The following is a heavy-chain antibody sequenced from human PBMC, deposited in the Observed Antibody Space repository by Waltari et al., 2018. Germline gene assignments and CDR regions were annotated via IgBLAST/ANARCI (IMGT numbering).Heavy chain of an antibody. CDR2: LDPEYGEA. Sequence: QVQLVQSGAEVKQPGASVKVSCRVSGYSLTESALHRVRQAPGKGLEWLGGLDPEYGEAVYAQEFQGRVTMTEDTSKDTAYMELSSLTYEDTAVYYCTRDRVGYCSGGTCYSRWFDPWGQGTLVTVSS. CDR3: TRDRVGYCSGGTCYSRWFDP. CDR1: GYSLTESA. J-gene: IGHJ5*02. D-gene: IGHD2-15*01. V-gene: IGHV1-24*01.